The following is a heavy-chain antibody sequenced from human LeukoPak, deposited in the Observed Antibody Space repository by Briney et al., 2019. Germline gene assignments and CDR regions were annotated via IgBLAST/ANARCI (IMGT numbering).Heavy chain of an antibody. V-gene: IGHV3-9*03. CDR1: VFTLDNYA. Sequence: GGSLRLSFLASVFTLDNYAMHWVRPAPMKGLEWVSVISWNSGRRGYADSVKGRFTISRDNAKTSLYLQMNSLRAEDMALYYCAKGPDYDILTPIDYWGQGTLVTVSS. J-gene: IGHJ4*02. D-gene: IGHD3-9*01. CDR3: AKGPDYDILTPIDY. CDR2: ISWNSGRR.